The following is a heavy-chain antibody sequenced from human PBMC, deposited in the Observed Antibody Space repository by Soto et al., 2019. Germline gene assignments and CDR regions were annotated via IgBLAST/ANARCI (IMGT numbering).Heavy chain of an antibody. V-gene: IGHV4-59*01. Sequence: SETLSLTCTVSGGSISSYYWSWIRQPPGKGLEWIGNIYYSGSTNYNPSLKSRVTISVDTSKNQFSLKLSSVTAAGTAVYYCARDYCSSSSDRSCFDYWGQGTLVTVSS. CDR3: ARDYCSSSSDRSCFDY. D-gene: IGHD6-6*01. J-gene: IGHJ4*02. CDR1: GGSISSYY. CDR2: IYYSGST.